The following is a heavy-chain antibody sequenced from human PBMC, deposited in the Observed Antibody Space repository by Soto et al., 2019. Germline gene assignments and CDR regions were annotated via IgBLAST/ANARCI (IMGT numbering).Heavy chain of an antibody. J-gene: IGHJ4*02. CDR1: GFTVSSYA. Sequence: GGSLRLSCAASGFTVSSYAMHWVRQAPGKGPEWVAVIWYDGDNKYYADSVKGRFTISRDNSKNTLYLQMNSLRAEETAVYYCARDIDRYSYGLDCWGQGTLVTVSS. CDR2: IWYDGDNK. V-gene: IGHV3-33*01. D-gene: IGHD5-18*01. CDR3: ARDIDRYSYGLDC.